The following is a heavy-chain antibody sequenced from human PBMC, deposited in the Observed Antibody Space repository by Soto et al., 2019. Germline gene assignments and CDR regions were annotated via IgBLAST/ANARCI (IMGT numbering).Heavy chain of an antibody. CDR3: ARDPWGVHIHSFDP. CDR1: GGTFSSYT. J-gene: IGHJ5*02. D-gene: IGHD3-10*01. V-gene: IGHV1-69*08. Sequence: QVQLVQSGAEVKKPGSSVKVSCKASGGTFSSYTISWVRQAPGQGLEWMGRIIPILGIANYSQKFQGRVTITADKSTSTAYMELSSLRSEDTAVYYCARDPWGVHIHSFDPWGQGTLVTVSS. CDR2: IIPILGIA.